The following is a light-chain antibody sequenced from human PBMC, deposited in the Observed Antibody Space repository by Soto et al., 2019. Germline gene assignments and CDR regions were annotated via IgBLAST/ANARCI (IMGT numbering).Light chain of an antibody. Sequence: LPQSPDTLSFSPGERATLSCRASQTVSSNYLAWCQQRPGQAPRLLIYGASTRAAGIPDRFSGSGSGTDFTLTITRLEPEDSAVYFCQQYTGPPTTFGQGTRLEIK. CDR2: GAS. CDR1: QTVSSNY. J-gene: IGKJ5*01. CDR3: QQYTGPPTT. V-gene: IGKV3-20*01.